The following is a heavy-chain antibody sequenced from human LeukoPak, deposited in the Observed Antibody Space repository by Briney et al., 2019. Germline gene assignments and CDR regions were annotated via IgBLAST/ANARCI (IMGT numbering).Heavy chain of an antibody. J-gene: IGHJ4*02. D-gene: IGHD3-9*01. V-gene: IGHV1-18*01. CDR3: ATTSDILTGYFTFDY. CDR1: GSTFTSYG. Sequence: ASVKVSCKASGSTFTSYGITWVRQAPGQGLEWMGWISGYNGNTNYAQKLQGRVTMTTDTSTSTAYMELRSLRSDDTAVYYCATTSDILTGYFTFDYWGQGTLVTVSS. CDR2: ISGYNGNT.